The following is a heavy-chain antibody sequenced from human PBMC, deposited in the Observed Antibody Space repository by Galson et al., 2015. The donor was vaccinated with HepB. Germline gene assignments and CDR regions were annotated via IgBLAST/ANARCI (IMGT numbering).Heavy chain of an antibody. CDR3: AKDPYSNIYYYYYMDV. CDR1: GFTFSSYA. V-gene: IGHV3-23*01. CDR2: ISGSGGST. Sequence: SLRLSCAASGFTFSSYAMSWVRQAPGKGLEWVSAISGSGGSTYYADSVKGRFTISRDNSKNTLYLQMNSLRAEDTAVYYCAKDPYSNIYYYYYMDVWGKGTTVTVSS. D-gene: IGHD4-11*01. J-gene: IGHJ6*03.